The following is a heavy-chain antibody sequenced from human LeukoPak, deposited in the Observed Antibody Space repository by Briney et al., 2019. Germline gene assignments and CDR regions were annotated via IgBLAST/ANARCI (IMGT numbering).Heavy chain of an antibody. D-gene: IGHD3-9*01. CDR1: GGTFSSYA. CDR2: IIPILGIA. Sequence: SVKVSCKASGGTFSSYAISWVRQAPGQGLEWMGRIIPILGIANYAQKFQGRVTITADKSTSTAYTELSSLRSEDTAVYYCARLNILTGYYFDYWGQGTLVTVSS. J-gene: IGHJ4*02. V-gene: IGHV1-69*04. CDR3: ARLNILTGYYFDY.